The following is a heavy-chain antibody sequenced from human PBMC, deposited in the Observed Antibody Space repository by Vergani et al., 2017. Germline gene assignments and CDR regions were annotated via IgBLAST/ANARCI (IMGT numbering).Heavy chain of an antibody. J-gene: IGHJ4*01. CDR2: ISASGAPT. Sequence: EVYLLESGGGLVQSGGSLRLSCAASGFTFSNSAVSWVRQAPGRGLAWVSGISASGAPTYYADSVKGRVTISRDNSKNTLYLQMNSLRVEDTAVYYCARAYGRYDWFDYWGQRTLVTVSS. V-gene: IGHV3-23*01. D-gene: IGHD1-20*01. CDR1: GFTFSNSA. CDR3: ARAYGRYDWFDY.